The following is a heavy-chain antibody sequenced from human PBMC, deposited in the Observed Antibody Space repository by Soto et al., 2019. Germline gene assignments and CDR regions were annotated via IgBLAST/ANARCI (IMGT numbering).Heavy chain of an antibody. Sequence: SVKVSCKASGGTFSSYAISWVRQAPGQGLEWMGGIIPIFGTANYAQKFQGRVTITADKSTSTAYMELSSLRSEDTAVYYCARDVHSGGPGDYYYYGMDVWGQGTTVTVSS. CDR3: ARDVHSGGPGDYYYYGMDV. D-gene: IGHD1-26*01. J-gene: IGHJ6*02. CDR2: IIPIFGTA. CDR1: GGTFSSYA. V-gene: IGHV1-69*06.